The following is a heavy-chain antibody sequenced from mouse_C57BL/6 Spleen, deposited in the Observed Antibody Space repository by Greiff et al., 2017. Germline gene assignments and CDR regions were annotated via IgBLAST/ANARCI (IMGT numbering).Heavy chain of an antibody. CDR1: GYTFTSYG. V-gene: IGHV1-81*01. Sequence: VKLMESGAELARPGASVKLSCKASGYTFTSYGISWVKQRTGQGLEWIGEIYPRSGNTYYNEKFKGKATLTADKSSSTAYMELRSLTSEDAAVYFGARGESTIVTEAWFAYWGQGTLVTVSA. CDR3: ARGESTIVTEAWFAY. J-gene: IGHJ3*01. D-gene: IGHD2-5*01. CDR2: IYPRSGNT.